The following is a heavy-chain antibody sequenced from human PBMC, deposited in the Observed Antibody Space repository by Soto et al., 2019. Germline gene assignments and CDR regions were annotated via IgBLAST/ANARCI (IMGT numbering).Heavy chain of an antibody. D-gene: IGHD6-19*01. CDR3: ASRQVVAGTNDYYYGMDV. J-gene: IGHJ6*02. Sequence: ASVELSCKASGYTFTSYAMHWVRQAPGQRLEWMGWINAGNGNTKYSQKFQGRVTIIRDTAASTAYMELSSLRSEDTAVYYCASRQVVAGTNDYYYGMDVWGQGTTVTVSS. V-gene: IGHV1-3*01. CDR2: INAGNGNT. CDR1: GYTFTSYA.